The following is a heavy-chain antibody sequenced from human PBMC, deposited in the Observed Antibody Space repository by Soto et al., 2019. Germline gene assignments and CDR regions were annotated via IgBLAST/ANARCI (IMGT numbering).Heavy chain of an antibody. D-gene: IGHD2-15*01. CDR3: ARDGVVVAAYHYYGMDV. CDR2: ISYDGSNK. CDR1: GFTFSSYA. J-gene: IGHJ6*02. V-gene: IGHV3-30-3*01. Sequence: QVQLVESGGGVVQPGRSLRLSCAASGFTFSSYAMHWVRQAPGKGLEWVAVISYDGSNKYYADSVKGRFTISRDNSKNTLYLQMNSLRAEDTAVYYCARDGVVVAAYHYYGMDVWGQGTTVTVSS.